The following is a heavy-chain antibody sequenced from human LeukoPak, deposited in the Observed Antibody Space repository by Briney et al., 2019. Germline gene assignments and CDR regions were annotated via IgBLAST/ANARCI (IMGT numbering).Heavy chain of an antibody. D-gene: IGHD4-17*01. J-gene: IGHJ2*01. V-gene: IGHV1-2*04. Sequence: ASVKVSCTASGYTFIDYYIHWVRQAPGEGLEWMGWINPNSGDTNYAQKFQGWVTMTRDTSISTAYMELSRLNSDDTAVFYCAKNMGYGDYWYFDLWGRGTLVTVSS. CDR1: GYTFIDYY. CDR3: AKNMGYGDYWYFDL. CDR2: INPNSGDT.